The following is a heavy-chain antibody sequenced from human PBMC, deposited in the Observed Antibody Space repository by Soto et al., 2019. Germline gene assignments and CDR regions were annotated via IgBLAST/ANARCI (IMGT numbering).Heavy chain of an antibody. J-gene: IGHJ5*02. CDR2: IWYDGSNK. V-gene: IGHV3-33*01. CDR3: AGDRMYSSSWFS. D-gene: IGHD6-13*01. CDR1: GFTFSSYG. Sequence: QVQLVESGGGVVQPGRSLRLSCAASGFTFSSYGMHWVRQAPGKGLEWVAVIWYDGSNKYYEDSVKGRFTVSRDNSKNPLYLEMSGLRAEDTAVYYCAGDRMYSSSWFSWGQGTLVTVSS.